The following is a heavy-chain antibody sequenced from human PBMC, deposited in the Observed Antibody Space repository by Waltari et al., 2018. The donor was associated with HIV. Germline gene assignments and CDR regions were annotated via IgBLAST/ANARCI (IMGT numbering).Heavy chain of an antibody. CDR2: LNTKSGKT. D-gene: IGHD2-8*02. J-gene: IGHJ4*02. CDR1: GYHFTTYD. CDR3: ARYCAGGDCPLQETGKTSGYDGGDH. Sequence: QVQLVQSGSEVKEAGASVKVSCKTSGYHFTTYDIGWVRQTPGHGLEWMGWLNTKSGKTGYVPRFQAIIIMTRATATKTAYMEMSVLRHEDTAVYFCARYCAGGDCPLQETGKTSGYDGGDHWGQGTLVTVTS. V-gene: IGHV1-8*01.